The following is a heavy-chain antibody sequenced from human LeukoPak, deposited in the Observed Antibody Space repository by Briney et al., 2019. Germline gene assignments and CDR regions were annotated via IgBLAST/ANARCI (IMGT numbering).Heavy chain of an antibody. Sequence: GGSLRLSCAASGFTFSSYAMHWVRQAPGKGLEWVAVISYDGSNKYYADSVKGRFTISRDNSKNTLYLQMNSLRAEDTAVYYCARAYISMVRGVITSSFDYWGQGTLVTVSS. CDR1: GFTFSSYA. V-gene: IGHV3-30-3*01. CDR3: ARAYISMVRGVITSSFDY. CDR2: ISYDGSNK. D-gene: IGHD3-10*01. J-gene: IGHJ4*02.